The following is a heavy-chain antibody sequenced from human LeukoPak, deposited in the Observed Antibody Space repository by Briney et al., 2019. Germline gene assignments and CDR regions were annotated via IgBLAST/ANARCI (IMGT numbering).Heavy chain of an antibody. CDR1: GFTFTSYD. V-gene: IGHV1-8*01. Sequence: ASVKVSCKASGFTFTSYDINWVRQATGQGLEWMGWMNPNNGNTGYAQRFQGRVTMTRDTSISTAYMELRSLRSEDTAVYYCVRDGEGVAISVNYWFDPWGQGTLVTVSS. CDR2: MNPNNGNT. D-gene: IGHD3-10*01. J-gene: IGHJ5*02. CDR3: VRDGEGVAISVNYWFDP.